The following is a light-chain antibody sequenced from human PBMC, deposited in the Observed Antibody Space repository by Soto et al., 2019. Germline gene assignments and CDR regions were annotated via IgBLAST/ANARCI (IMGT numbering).Light chain of an antibody. Sequence: DIVMTQSPAILPVSPGERATLSCRASQSVETFLAWFQHKAGQAPRLLIFGASTRAAGVPARFSGGGSGTEFTLTIDSLRSEDFAVYFCQQYHAWPPGTFGGGTKVDIK. J-gene: IGKJ4*01. CDR1: QSVETF. CDR3: QQYHAWPPGT. V-gene: IGKV3-15*01. CDR2: GAS.